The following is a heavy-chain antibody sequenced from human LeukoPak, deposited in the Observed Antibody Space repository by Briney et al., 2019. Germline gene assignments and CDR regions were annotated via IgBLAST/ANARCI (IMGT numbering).Heavy chain of an antibody. D-gene: IGHD5-24*01. CDR1: GGTFSSYA. CDR2: IIPIFGTA. J-gene: IGHJ3*02. Sequence: SVKVSCKASGGTFSSYAISWVRQAPGQGLEWMGGIIPIFGTANYAQKFQGRVTITADESTSTAYMELSSLRSEDTAVYYCARVEMATTQGPHDAFDIWGQGTMVTVSS. CDR3: ARVEMATTQGPHDAFDI. V-gene: IGHV1-69*13.